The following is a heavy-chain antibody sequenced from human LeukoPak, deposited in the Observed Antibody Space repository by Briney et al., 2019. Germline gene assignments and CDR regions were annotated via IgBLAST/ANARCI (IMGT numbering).Heavy chain of an antibody. D-gene: IGHD2-2*01. CDR1: GYNFTNYW. CDR3: ARGRRDIVVDFDP. CDR2: IYPGDSDT. V-gene: IGHV5-51*01. J-gene: IGHJ5*02. Sequence: GESLKISCKGSGYNFTNYWIAWVRQMPGKGLEWMGIIYPGDSDTTYSPSFQGQATISADKSISIAYLQWSSLKASDTAMYYCARGRRDIVVDFDPWGQGTLVTVSS.